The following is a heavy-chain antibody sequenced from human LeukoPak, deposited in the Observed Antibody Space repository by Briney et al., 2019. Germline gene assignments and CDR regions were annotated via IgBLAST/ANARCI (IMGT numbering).Heavy chain of an antibody. CDR2: IKTDGSST. CDR3: ARDFNGFDS. D-gene: IGHD2-8*01. Sequence: GGSLRLSCAASGFTFSSYWMHWVRQAPGKGLVWVSHIKTDGSSTSYADSVKGRFTISRDNAKSMLYLLINTLRADDTAVYYCARDFNGFDSWGQGTLVAVSS. CDR1: GFTFSSYW. V-gene: IGHV3-74*01. J-gene: IGHJ4*02.